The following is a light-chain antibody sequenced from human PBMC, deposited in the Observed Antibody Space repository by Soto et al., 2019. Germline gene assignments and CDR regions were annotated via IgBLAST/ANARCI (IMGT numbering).Light chain of an antibody. CDR2: GNS. Sequence: QYVLTQPPSVSGAPGQRVTISCTGSSSNIGAGYDVHWYQQLPGTAPKLLIYGNSNRPSGVPDRVSGSKSGTSASLAITGLQAEDEADYYCQSYDSSLSGSYVFGTGTKLTVL. V-gene: IGLV1-40*01. J-gene: IGLJ1*01. CDR1: SSNIGAGYD. CDR3: QSYDSSLSGSYV.